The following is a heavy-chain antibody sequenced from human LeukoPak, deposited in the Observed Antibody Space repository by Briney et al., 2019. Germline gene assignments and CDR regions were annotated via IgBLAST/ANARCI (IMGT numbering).Heavy chain of an antibody. CDR1: GASINDYY. V-gene: IGHV4-34*01. CDR2: INHSGST. Sequence: SETLSLTCTVSGASINDYYWSWIRQPPGKGLEWIGEINHSGSTNYNPSLKSRVTISVDTSKNQFSLKLSSVTAADTAVYYCAQSGDFWSGYRSFDYWGQGTLVTVSS. CDR3: AQSGDFWSGYRSFDY. J-gene: IGHJ4*02. D-gene: IGHD3-3*01.